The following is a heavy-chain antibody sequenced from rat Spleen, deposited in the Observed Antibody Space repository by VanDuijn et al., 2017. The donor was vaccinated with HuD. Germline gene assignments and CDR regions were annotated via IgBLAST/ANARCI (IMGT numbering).Heavy chain of an antibody. CDR3: AREAGIPFHYFDY. J-gene: IGHJ2*01. Sequence: VQMVGAGGGLVQAGRSLKLSCAAPGFLFSDYNIAWVRQAPAKGLGWVASISPTGGSTYYRDSVKGRFTISRDNEKVTLFLQMDSLRSEDTATYYCAREAGIPFHYFDYWGQGVMVTVSS. CDR2: ISPTGGST. CDR1: GFLFSDYN. D-gene: IGHD1-4*01. V-gene: IGHV5-19*01.